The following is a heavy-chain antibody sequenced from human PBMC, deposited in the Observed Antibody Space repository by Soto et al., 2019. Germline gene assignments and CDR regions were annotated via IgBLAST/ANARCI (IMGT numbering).Heavy chain of an antibody. CDR1: GFTFSSYG. D-gene: IGHD3-9*01. CDR3: AKDRQFRSYYESAGHYNN. J-gene: IGHJ4*02. Sequence: PGGSLRLSCAASGFTFSSYGMHWVRQAPGKGLEWVAVIWYDGSNKYYADSVKGRFTISRDNSKNTLYLQLNSLGAEDMAIYYCAKDRQFRSYYESAGHYNNWGQGTLVTVSS. V-gene: IGHV3-33*06. CDR2: IWYDGSNK.